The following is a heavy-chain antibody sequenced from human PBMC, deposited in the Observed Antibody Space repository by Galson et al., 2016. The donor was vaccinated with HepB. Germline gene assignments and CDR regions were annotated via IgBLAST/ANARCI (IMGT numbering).Heavy chain of an antibody. Sequence: SLRLSCAGSGFTFGDYAMSWFRQAPGKGLEWVGFIRNKAYGGTTGCAASVKDRFTISRDDSKTIAYLQMDSLKTEDTAVYYCSTGQDIYDFWGQGTLVTVSS. D-gene: IGHD2-15*01. CDR2: IRNKAYGGTT. CDR3: STGQDIYDF. J-gene: IGHJ4*02. V-gene: IGHV3-49*03. CDR1: GFTFGDYA.